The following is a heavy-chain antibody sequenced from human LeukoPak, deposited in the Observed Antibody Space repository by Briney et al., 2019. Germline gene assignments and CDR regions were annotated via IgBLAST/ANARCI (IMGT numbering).Heavy chain of an antibody. CDR3: ARWSGIRWQNAFDI. V-gene: IGHV4-39*01. Sequence: PSETLSLTCTVSGGSISSSSYYWGWIRQPPGKGLEWIGSIYYSGSTYYNPSLKSRVTISVDTSKNQFSLKLSSVTAADTAVYYCARWSGIRWQNAFDIWGQGTMVTVSS. J-gene: IGHJ3*02. CDR2: IYYSGST. CDR1: GGSISSSSYY. D-gene: IGHD4-23*01.